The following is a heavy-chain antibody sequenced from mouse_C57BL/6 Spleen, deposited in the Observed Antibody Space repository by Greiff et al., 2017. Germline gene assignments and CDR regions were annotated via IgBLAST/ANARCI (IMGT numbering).Heavy chain of an antibody. CDR2: IDPENGDT. V-gene: IGHV14-4*01. D-gene: IGHD1-1*01. CDR1: GFNIKDDY. CDR3: THYGSSYGRAWFAY. Sequence: EVQLQQSGAELVRPGASVKLSCTASGFNIKDDYMHWVKQRPEQGLEWIGWIDPENGDTEYASKFQGKATITADTSSNTAYLQLSSLTSEDTADYYCTHYGSSYGRAWFAYWGQGTLVTVSA. J-gene: IGHJ3*01.